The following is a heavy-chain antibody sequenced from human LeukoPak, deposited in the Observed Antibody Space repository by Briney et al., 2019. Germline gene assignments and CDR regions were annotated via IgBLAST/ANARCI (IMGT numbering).Heavy chain of an antibody. Sequence: PSETLSLTCTVSGGSISSGDYYWSWIRQPPGKGLEWIGYIYYSGSTYYNPSLKSRVTISVDTSKNQFSLKLSSVTAADTAVYYCARPAQRGSSHFDYWGQGTLVTVSS. CDR2: IYYSGST. D-gene: IGHD1-26*01. CDR1: GGSISSGDYY. CDR3: ARPAQRGSSHFDY. V-gene: IGHV4-30-4*08. J-gene: IGHJ4*02.